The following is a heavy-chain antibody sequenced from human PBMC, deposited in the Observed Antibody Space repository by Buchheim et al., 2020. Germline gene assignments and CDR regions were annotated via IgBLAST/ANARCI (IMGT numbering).Heavy chain of an antibody. D-gene: IGHD2-15*01. CDR1: GYTFSTYG. Sequence: QVHLVQSGAEVKKPGASVKVSCKASGYTFSTYGISWLRQAPGQGLEWMGWISAYNGNTNFAQRFQGRVTLTTDTSTSTAFMELRSLGSDDTAIYYCARDPTIYCSGGNCYNPFYSWGQGTL. CDR3: ARDPTIYCSGGNCYNPFYS. V-gene: IGHV1-18*01. J-gene: IGHJ4*02. CDR2: ISAYNGNT.